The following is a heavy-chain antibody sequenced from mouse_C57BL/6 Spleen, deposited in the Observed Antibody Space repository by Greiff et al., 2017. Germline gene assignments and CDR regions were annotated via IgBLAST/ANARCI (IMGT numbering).Heavy chain of an antibody. CDR1: GYTFTSYW. CDR2: IYPGSGST. V-gene: IGHV1-55*01. Sequence: QVQLQQSGAELVKPGASVKMSCKASGYTFTSYWITWVKQRPGQGLEWIGGIYPGSGSTNYNEKFKSKATLTVDTSSSTAYMQLSSLTSEDSAVYYCARDYYGSSWECACWGQGALVTVSA. D-gene: IGHD1-1*01. CDR3: ARDYYGSSWECAC. J-gene: IGHJ3*01.